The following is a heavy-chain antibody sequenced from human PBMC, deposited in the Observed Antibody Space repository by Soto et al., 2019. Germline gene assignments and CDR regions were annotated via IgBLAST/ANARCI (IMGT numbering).Heavy chain of an antibody. J-gene: IGHJ6*02. CDR3: ARVSRSPYYDFWSGYYSRYYYGMDV. CDR2: INAGNGNT. D-gene: IGHD3-3*01. Sequence: ASVKVSCKASGYTFTSYAMHWVRQAPGQRLEWMGWINAGNGNTKYSQKFQGRVTITRDTSASTAYMELSSLRSGDTAVYYCARVSRSPYYDFWSGYYSRYYYGMDVWGQGTTVTVS. V-gene: IGHV1-3*01. CDR1: GYTFTSYA.